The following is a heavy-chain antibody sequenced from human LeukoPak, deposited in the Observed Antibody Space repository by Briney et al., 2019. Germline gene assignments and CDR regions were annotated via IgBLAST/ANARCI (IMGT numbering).Heavy chain of an antibody. V-gene: IGHV3-30*03. D-gene: IGHD5-18*01. Sequence: GGSLRLSCAASGFTFSSYWMNWARQAPGKGLEWVAVISYDGSNKYYADSVKGRFTISRDNSKNTLYLQMNSLRAEDTAVYYCARAGGSYGLFLDYWGQGTLVTVSS. CDR1: GFTFSSYW. CDR3: ARAGGSYGLFLDY. CDR2: ISYDGSNK. J-gene: IGHJ4*02.